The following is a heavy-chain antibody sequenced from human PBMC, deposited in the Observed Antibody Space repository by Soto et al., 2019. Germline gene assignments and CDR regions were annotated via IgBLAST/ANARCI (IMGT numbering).Heavy chain of an antibody. D-gene: IGHD3-10*01. CDR3: ARASPTQRKWFGESALLYFDY. CDR1: GFTFSSYW. CDR2: IKQDGSEK. V-gene: IGHV3-7*01. Sequence: GGSLRLSCAASGFTFSSYWMSWVRQAPGKGLEWVANIKQDGSEKYYVDSVKGRFTISRDNAKNSLYLQMNSLRAEDTAVYYCARASPTQRKWFGESALLYFDYWGQGTLVTVSS. J-gene: IGHJ4*02.